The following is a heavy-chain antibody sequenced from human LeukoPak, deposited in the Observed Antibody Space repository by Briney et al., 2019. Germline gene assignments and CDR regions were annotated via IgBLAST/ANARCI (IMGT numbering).Heavy chain of an antibody. D-gene: IGHD2-2*01. V-gene: IGHV4-39*01. CDR2: ISDGGST. Sequence: SETLSLTCTASGGSIWTSDYYWGCIRQFPGKGLEWIGTISDGGSTYYNPSLESRVIISVDTSKNQFSLKLSSVTAADTAVYYCVRHCCSTPSKRTFDIWGQGTLVTVSS. J-gene: IGHJ3*02. CDR3: VRHCCSTPSKRTFDI. CDR1: GGSIWTSDYY.